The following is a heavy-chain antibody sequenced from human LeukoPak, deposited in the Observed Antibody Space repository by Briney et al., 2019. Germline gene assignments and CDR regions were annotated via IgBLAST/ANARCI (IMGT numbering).Heavy chain of an antibody. V-gene: IGHV3-74*01. CDR3: ARRCLVGVDCYHFDY. J-gene: IGHJ4*02. CDR1: RFIFSSYW. Sequence: GGSLRLSCEASRFIFSSYWMYWVRQTPGKGLVLVSRINSDGSTTSYADSVKGRFTISRDNAKNTLYLQMNSLRAEDTAVYYCARRCLVGVDCYHFDYWGQGTLVTVSS. CDR2: INSDGSTT. D-gene: IGHD2-21*02.